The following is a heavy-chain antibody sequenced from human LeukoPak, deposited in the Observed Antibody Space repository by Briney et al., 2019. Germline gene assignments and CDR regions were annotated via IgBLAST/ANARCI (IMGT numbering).Heavy chain of an antibody. CDR3: AKWASDNRAFDL. CDR2: GHYSGNT. Sequence: SQTLSLTCTVSGGSISSGDYYWSWIRQAPGQGPEWIGYGHYSGNTKYNPPLKSRVTISVDTSKNQFSLRLSSVTAADTAVYFCAKWASDNRAFDLWGQGTLVTVSS. J-gene: IGHJ4*02. D-gene: IGHD2-8*01. V-gene: IGHV4-30-4*01. CDR1: GGSISSGDYY.